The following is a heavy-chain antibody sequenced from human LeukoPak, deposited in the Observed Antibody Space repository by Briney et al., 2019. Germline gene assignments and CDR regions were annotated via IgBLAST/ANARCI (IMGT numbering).Heavy chain of an antibody. CDR3: TRHDNSYGPIYYFDY. CDR1: GFTFGDYA. V-gene: IGHV3-49*03. CDR2: IRSKAYGGTT. Sequence: PGGSLRLSCTASGFTFGDYAMSWFRQAPGKGLEWVGFIRSKAYGGTTEYAASVKGRFTISRDDSKSIAYLQMNSLKTEDTAVYYYTRHDNSYGPIYYFDYWGQGTLVTVSS. J-gene: IGHJ4*02. D-gene: IGHD5-18*01.